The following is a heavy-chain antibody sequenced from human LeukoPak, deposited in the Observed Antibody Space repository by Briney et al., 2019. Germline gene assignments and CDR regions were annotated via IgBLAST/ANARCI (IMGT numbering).Heavy chain of an antibody. Sequence: SETLSLTCTVSGGSISSYYWSWIRQPPGKGLEWIGYIYYSGSTIYNPSLRSRLTISVDTSKNQLPLKLTSVTAADTAVYYCARRGYTTSGGHWFDPWGQGTLVIVSS. CDR2: IYYSGST. V-gene: IGHV4-59*08. CDR3: ARRGYTTSGGHWFDP. CDR1: GGSISSYY. J-gene: IGHJ5*02. D-gene: IGHD5-12*01.